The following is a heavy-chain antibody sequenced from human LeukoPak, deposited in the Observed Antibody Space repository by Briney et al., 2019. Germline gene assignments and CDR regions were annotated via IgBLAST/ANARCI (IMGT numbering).Heavy chain of an antibody. D-gene: IGHD3-3*01. CDR2: IRYDGSNK. CDR3: AKLFWSGYPYYYYYYMDV. Sequence: VGSLRLSCAASGFTFSSYGMHWVRQAPGKGLEWVAFIRYDGSNKYYADSVKGRFTISRDNYKNTLYLQMNSLRAEDTAVYYCAKLFWSGYPYYYYYYMDVWGKGTTVTVAS. CDR1: GFTFSSYG. J-gene: IGHJ6*03. V-gene: IGHV3-30*02.